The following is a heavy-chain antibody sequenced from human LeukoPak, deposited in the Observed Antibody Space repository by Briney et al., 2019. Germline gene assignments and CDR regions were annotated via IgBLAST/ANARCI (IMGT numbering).Heavy chain of an antibody. CDR2: INHSGST. D-gene: IGHD3-16*01. CDR3: ARGWSGGRDY. J-gene: IGHJ4*02. Sequence: PSETLSLTCAVYGGSFSGYYWSWIRQPPGKGLEWIGEINHSGSTNYNPSLKSRVTISADTSKNQFSLKLSSVTAADTAVYYCARGWSGGRDYWGQGTLVTVSS. V-gene: IGHV4-34*01. CDR1: GGSFSGYY.